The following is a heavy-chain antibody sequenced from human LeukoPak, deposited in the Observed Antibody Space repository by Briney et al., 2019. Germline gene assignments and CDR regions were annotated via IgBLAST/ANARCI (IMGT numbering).Heavy chain of an antibody. D-gene: IGHD3-3*01. Sequence: PGGSLRLSCAASGFTFSSYGMHWVRQAPGKGLEWVAVISYDGSNKYYADSVKGRFTISRDNSKNTLYLQMNSLRAEDTAVYYCAKSIFGVVGDAFDIWGQGTMVTVSS. J-gene: IGHJ3*02. V-gene: IGHV3-30*18. CDR3: AKSIFGVVGDAFDI. CDR2: ISYDGSNK. CDR1: GFTFSSYG.